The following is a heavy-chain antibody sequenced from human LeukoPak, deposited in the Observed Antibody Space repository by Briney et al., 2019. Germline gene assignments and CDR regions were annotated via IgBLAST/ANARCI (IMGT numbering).Heavy chain of an antibody. J-gene: IGHJ4*02. D-gene: IGHD3-3*01. CDR3: ARDTLSGNYLRPLDY. CDR1: GFTFSTYA. CDR2: ISGSGGRT. Sequence: GGSLRLSCAASGFTFSTYAMTWVRQAPGRGLEWVSTISGSGGRTYYAESVKGRLTISRDNSKNTLYLQMNSLRAEDTAIYYCARDTLSGNYLRPLDYWGQGTLVT. V-gene: IGHV3-23*01.